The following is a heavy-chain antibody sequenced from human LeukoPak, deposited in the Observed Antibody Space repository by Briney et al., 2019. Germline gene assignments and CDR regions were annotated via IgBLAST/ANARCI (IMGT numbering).Heavy chain of an antibody. Sequence: ASVKVSCKASGYTFTGYYMHWVRQAPGQGVEWMGCINPNSGGTNYAQKFQGRVTMTRETSISTAYMDLSRLRSADSAVYYCARDRSPPPSLVPWGQGTLVTVSS. D-gene: IGHD6-6*01. CDR2: INPNSGGT. CDR1: GYTFTGYY. CDR3: ARDRSPPPSLVP. J-gene: IGHJ5*02. V-gene: IGHV1-2*02.